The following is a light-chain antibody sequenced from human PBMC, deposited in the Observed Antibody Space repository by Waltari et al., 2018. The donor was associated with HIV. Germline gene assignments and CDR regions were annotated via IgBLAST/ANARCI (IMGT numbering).Light chain of an antibody. Sequence: TCRASQSISSWLAWYQQKPGKAPNLLIYKASSLESGVPSRFSGSGSGTEFTLTISSLQPDDFATYYCQQYIDYPYTFGQGTKLEIK. CDR2: KAS. J-gene: IGKJ2*01. V-gene: IGKV1-5*03. CDR1: QSISSW. CDR3: QQYIDYPYT.